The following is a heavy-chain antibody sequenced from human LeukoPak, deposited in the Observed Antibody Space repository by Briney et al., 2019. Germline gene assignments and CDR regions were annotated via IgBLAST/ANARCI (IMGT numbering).Heavy chain of an antibody. CDR1: GGSFSGYY. CDR2: INHSGST. V-gene: IGHV4-34*01. Sequence: SETLSLTCAVYGGSFSGYYWSWIRQPPGKGLEWIGEINHSGSTNYSPSLKSRVTISVDTSKNQFSLKLSSVTAADTAVYYCARLQTELLWFGELLFGWYFDLWGRGTLVTVSS. J-gene: IGHJ2*01. D-gene: IGHD3-10*01. CDR3: ARLQTELLWFGELLFGWYFDL.